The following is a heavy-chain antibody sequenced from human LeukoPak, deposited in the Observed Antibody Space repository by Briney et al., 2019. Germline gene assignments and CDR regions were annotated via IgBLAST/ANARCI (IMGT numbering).Heavy chain of an antibody. CDR3: ARGEYSSSGDFDY. J-gene: IGHJ4*02. D-gene: IGHD6-6*01. CDR2: IYYSGST. CDR1: GGSISSYY. Sequence: SETLSLTCTVSGGSISSYYWSWIRQPPGKGLEWIGYIYYSGSTNYNPSLKSRVTISVDTSKNQFSLKLSSVTAADTAVYYCARGEYSSSGDFDYWGQGTLVTVSS. V-gene: IGHV4-59*01.